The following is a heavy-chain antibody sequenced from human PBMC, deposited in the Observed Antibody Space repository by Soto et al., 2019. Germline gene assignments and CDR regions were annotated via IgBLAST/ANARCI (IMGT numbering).Heavy chain of an antibody. CDR2: IYWDGDQ. CDR1: GFSLSSYEVS. V-gene: IGHV2-5*02. D-gene: IGHD2-15*01. Sequence: QITLKESGPTLVKPTQTLTLTCTVSGFSLSSYEVSVGWIRQPPGKALEWLALIYWDGDQSYSPSLRSRLTITKDTSNNQVVLTMTNMDPVDTATYYCVPIARKTVPATWGQGSTVTVSS. J-gene: IGHJ4*02. CDR3: VPIARKTVPAT.